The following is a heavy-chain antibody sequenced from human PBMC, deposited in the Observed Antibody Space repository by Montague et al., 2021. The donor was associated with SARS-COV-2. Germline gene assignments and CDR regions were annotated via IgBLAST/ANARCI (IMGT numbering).Heavy chain of an antibody. Sequence: SETLSLTCAVHGGSFSTYSWNWIRQPPGKGLEWIGEIHHGGSTNYNPSLKSRVTISADTSKNQFPLKLTSVAAADTAVYYCARLGDGVVPSPILGVGPYYSYYYMDVWSKGTTVTVSS. V-gene: IGHV4-34*01. CDR2: IHHGGST. CDR3: ARLGDGVVPSPILGVGPYYSYYYMDV. J-gene: IGHJ6*03. CDR1: GGSFSTYS. D-gene: IGHD3-10*01.